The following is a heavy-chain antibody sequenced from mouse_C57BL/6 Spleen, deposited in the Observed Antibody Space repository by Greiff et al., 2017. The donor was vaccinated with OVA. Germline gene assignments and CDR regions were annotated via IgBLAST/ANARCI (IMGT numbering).Heavy chain of an antibody. V-gene: IGHV1-18*01. CDR3: ASSGSSYVAYAMDY. CDR2: INPNNGGT. Sequence: EVQLQESGPELVKPGASVKIPCKASGYTFTDYNMDWVKQSHGKSLEWIGDINPNNGGTIYNQKFKGKATLTVDKSSSTTYMELRSLTSEDTAVYDCASSGSSYVAYAMDYWGQGTSVTVSS. D-gene: IGHD1-1*01. CDR1: GYTFTDYN. J-gene: IGHJ4*01.